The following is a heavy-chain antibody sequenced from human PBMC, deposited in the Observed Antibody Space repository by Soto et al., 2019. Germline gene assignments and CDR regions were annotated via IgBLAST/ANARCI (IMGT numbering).Heavy chain of an antibody. CDR3: ARDGPKAMVRGVKGDY. V-gene: IGHV1-18*01. J-gene: IGHJ4*02. CDR1: GFTFMRYG. CDR2: ISVYNGNT. D-gene: IGHD3-10*01. Sequence: QVQLVQSGAEVKKPGASVRVSCKASGFTFMRYGISWVRQAPGQGLEWMGWISVYNGNTNYGQKFQGRVTMTTDTSTNTAYIELRSLRSDDTDVYYCARDGPKAMVRGVKGDYWGQGTLVIVSS.